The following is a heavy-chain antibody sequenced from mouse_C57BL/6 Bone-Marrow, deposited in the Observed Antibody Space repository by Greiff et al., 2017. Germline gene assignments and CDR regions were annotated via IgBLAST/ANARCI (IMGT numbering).Heavy chain of an antibody. Sequence: VQLQQSGAELVRPGASVKLSCTASGFNIKDVYMHWVKQRPEQGLEWIGWIDPENGDTEYASKFQGKATITADTSSNTAYLQLSSLTSEDTAVYYCTTGLITTVVATEDYWGQGTTLTVSS. CDR2: IDPENGDT. V-gene: IGHV14-4*01. CDR3: TTGLITTVVATEDY. J-gene: IGHJ2*01. CDR1: GFNIKDVY. D-gene: IGHD1-1*01.